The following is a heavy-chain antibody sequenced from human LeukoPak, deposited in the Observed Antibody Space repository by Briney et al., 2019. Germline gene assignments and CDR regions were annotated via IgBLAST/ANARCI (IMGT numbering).Heavy chain of an antibody. J-gene: IGHJ5*02. D-gene: IGHD3-22*01. CDR2: ISAYNGNT. V-gene: IGHV1-18*01. CDR3: ARAPKDVYYDSSGYYLGDWFDP. CDR1: GGTFSSYA. Sequence: SSVKVSCKASGGTFSSYAISWVLQAPGQGLEWMGWISAYNGNTNYAQKLQGRVTMTTDTSTSTAYMELRSLRSDDTAVYYCARAPKDVYYDSSGYYLGDWFDPWGQGTLVTVSS.